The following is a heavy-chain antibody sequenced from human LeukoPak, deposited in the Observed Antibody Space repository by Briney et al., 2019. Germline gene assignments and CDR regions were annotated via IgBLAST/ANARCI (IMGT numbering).Heavy chain of an antibody. D-gene: IGHD5-24*01. Sequence: GGSLKLSCAASGFTFSSYGFHWVRQAPGKGLEWVAVIWSDGSYKYYADSVKGRFTISRDDSKNTLYLQMNSLRAEDTAVYYCARDFSLQLFDYWGQGTLVTVFS. V-gene: IGHV3-33*01. J-gene: IGHJ4*02. CDR3: ARDFSLQLFDY. CDR1: GFTFSSYG. CDR2: IWSDGSYK.